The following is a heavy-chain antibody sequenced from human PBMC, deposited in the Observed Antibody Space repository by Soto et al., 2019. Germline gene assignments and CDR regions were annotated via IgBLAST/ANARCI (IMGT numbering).Heavy chain of an antibody. CDR3: ARGSGSYYAY. CDR2: ISYSGRS. V-gene: IGHV4-61*01. D-gene: IGHD1-26*01. CDR1: GASVSSGNYY. J-gene: IGHJ4*02. Sequence: QGKLQESGPGLVKPSETLSLTCTVSGASVSSGNYYWRWIRQPPGKGLDCIGYISYSGRSNYNPALKSGATVSIDTSKHQYSLKLAAETAADTAVYYCARGSGSYYAYGGQGTLVTVSS.